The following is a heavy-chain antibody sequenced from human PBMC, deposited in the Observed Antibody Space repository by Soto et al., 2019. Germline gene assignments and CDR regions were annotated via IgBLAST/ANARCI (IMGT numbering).Heavy chain of an antibody. CDR3: ARPSRWLTY. Sequence: PGGSLRLSCAASGYSFTSYWIGWVRQMSGKGLEWMGIIYPGDSDTRYSPSFQGQVTISADKSISTAYLQWSSLKASDTAMYYCARPSRWLTYWGQGTLVTVS. J-gene: IGHJ4*02. CDR2: IYPGDSDT. CDR1: GYSFTSYW. V-gene: IGHV5-51*01. D-gene: IGHD6-19*01.